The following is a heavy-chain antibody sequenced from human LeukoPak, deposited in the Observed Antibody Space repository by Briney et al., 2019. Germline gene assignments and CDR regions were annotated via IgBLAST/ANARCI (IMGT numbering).Heavy chain of an antibody. D-gene: IGHD2-15*01. J-gene: IGHJ6*02. CDR2: ISSSGDST. Sequence: GGSLRLSCSASGFTFSSYTMHWVRQAPGKGLEDVSTISSSGDSTYYADSVKGRFTISRDSSKNTLYLQMSSLRAEDTAVYYCVKNSGDSCYSPMDVWGQGTTVTVSS. CDR3: VKNSGDSCYSPMDV. V-gene: IGHV3-64D*06. CDR1: GFTFSSYT.